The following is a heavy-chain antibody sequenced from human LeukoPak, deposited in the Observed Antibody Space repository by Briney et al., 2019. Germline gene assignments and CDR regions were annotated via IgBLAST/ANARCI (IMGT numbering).Heavy chain of an antibody. CDR3: AKGYGWEASYYYYYMDV. J-gene: IGHJ6*03. Sequence: PGGSLRLSCAASGFTLSSYSMNWVRQAPGKGLEWVSSISRSSAYIYYADSVKGRFTISRDNAKNTLYLQMNSLRAEDTAVYYCAKGYGWEASYYYYYMDVWGKGTTVTISS. D-gene: IGHD1-26*01. V-gene: IGHV3-21*01. CDR2: ISRSSAYI. CDR1: GFTLSSYS.